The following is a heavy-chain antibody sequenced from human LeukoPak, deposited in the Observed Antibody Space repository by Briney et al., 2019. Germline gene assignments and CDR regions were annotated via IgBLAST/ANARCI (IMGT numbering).Heavy chain of an antibody. V-gene: IGHV4-59*08. J-gene: IGHJ4*02. CDR1: GGSISSYY. D-gene: IGHD2-2*01. CDR2: VFYSGTT. CDR3: ARAGSYQLLFNY. Sequence: SETLSLTCTFSGGSISSYYWSWIRQPPGKGLEWIGYVFYSGTTNYNPSLKSRVTISVDTSKNQFSLKLSSVTAADTAVYYCARAGSYQLLFNYWGQGTLVTVSS.